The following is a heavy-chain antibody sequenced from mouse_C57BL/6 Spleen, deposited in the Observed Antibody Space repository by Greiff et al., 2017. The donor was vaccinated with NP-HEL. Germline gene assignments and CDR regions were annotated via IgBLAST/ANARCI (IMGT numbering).Heavy chain of an antibody. CDR3: ARVITTVVAFPFDY. V-gene: IGHV1-64*01. CDR2: ILPNSGST. D-gene: IGHD1-1*01. CDR1: GYTFTSYW. J-gene: IGHJ2*01. Sequence: QVQLQQPGAELVKPGASVKLSCKASGYTFTSYWMHWVKQRPGQGLEWIGMILPNSGSTNYNEKFKSKATLTVDKSSSTAYMQLSSLTSEDSAVYSCARVITTVVAFPFDYWGQGTTLTVSS.